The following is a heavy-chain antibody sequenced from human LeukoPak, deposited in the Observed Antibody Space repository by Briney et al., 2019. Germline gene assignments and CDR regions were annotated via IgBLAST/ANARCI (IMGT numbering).Heavy chain of an antibody. CDR3: AKDLCDYVWGSHGYFDY. V-gene: IGHV3-23*01. Sequence: GGSLRLSCAASGFTFISYAMRGLRQAPGRGVEWVSAVSGSGSSTYYAESVKGRFTISRDNSKNTLYLQMNSLRAEDTAVYYCAKDLCDYVWGSHGYFDYWGQGTLVTVSP. CDR2: VSGSGSST. CDR1: GFTFISYA. J-gene: IGHJ4*02. D-gene: IGHD3-16*01.